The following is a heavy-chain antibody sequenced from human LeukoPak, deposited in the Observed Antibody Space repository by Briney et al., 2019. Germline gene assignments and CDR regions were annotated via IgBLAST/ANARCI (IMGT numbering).Heavy chain of an antibody. V-gene: IGHV4-59*01. J-gene: IGHJ2*01. CDR2: IYYLGST. CDR1: GGSISSYY. D-gene: IGHD3-10*01. Sequence: PSETLSLTCTVSGGSISSYYWSWIRQPPGKGLEWVGHIYYLGSTNFNPSLKSRVTISIDTSKNYFSLKLNSVIAADTAVYYCARDRPGSYWYFDLWGRGTLVTVSS. CDR3: ARDRPGSYWYFDL.